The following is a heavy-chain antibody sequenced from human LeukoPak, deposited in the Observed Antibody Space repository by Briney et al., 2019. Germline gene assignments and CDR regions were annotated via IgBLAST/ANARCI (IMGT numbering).Heavy chain of an antibody. CDR3: ARSSNIVATLDY. J-gene: IGHJ4*02. CDR2: IYHSGST. D-gene: IGHD5-12*01. CDR1: GYSISSGYY. Sequence: PSETLSLTCTVSGYSISSGYYWGWIRQPPGKGLEWIGSIYHSGSTYYNPSLKSRVTISVDTSKNQFSLKLSSVTAADTAVYYCARSSNIVATLDYWGQGTLVTVSS. V-gene: IGHV4-38-2*02.